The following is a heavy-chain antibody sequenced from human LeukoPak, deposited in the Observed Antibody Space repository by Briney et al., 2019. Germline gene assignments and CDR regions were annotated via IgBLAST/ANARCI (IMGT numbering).Heavy chain of an antibody. V-gene: IGHV3-21*01. J-gene: IGHJ4*02. CDR2: ISSSSSYI. D-gene: IGHD3-10*01. Sequence: KPGGSLRLSCAASGFTFSSYSMNWVRQAPGKGLEWVSSISSSSSYIYYADSVKGRFTISRDNAKNSLYLQMNSLRAEDTAVYYCARDPGSGCYYGVDYWGQGTLVTVSS. CDR1: GFTFSSYS. CDR3: ARDPGSGCYYGVDY.